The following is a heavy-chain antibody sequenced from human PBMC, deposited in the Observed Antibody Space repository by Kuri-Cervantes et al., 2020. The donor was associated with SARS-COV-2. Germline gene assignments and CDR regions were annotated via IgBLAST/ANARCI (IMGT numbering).Heavy chain of an antibody. CDR3: AKDVSTYYYDS. D-gene: IGHD3-22*01. CDR2: IYHSGST. J-gene: IGHJ4*02. V-gene: IGHV4-30-2*01. Sequence: SETLSLTCAVSGGSISSGGYSWSWIRQPPGKGLEWIGYIYHSGSTYYNPSLKSRVTISVDRSKNQFSLKLSSVTAADTAVYYCAKDVSTYYYDSWGEGTLVTVSS. CDR1: GGSISSGGYS.